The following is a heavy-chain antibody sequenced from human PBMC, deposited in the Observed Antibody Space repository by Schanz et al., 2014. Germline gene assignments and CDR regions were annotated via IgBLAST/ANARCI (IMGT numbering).Heavy chain of an antibody. J-gene: IGHJ4*02. CDR3: AYYDVLTGFDY. D-gene: IGHD3-9*01. Sequence: VQLVDSGGGLVKPGGSLRLSCAASGFGFDDYAMSWVRQAPGKGLEWVSAISGSGGSTYYADSVKGRFTISRDNSKNTLYLQINNLRAEDTAVYYCAYYDVLTGFDYWGQGTQVTVSS. CDR1: GFGFDDYA. V-gene: IGHV3-23*04. CDR2: ISGSGGST.